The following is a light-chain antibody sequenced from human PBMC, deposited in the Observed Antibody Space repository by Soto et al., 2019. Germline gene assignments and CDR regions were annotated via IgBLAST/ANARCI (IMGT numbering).Light chain of an antibody. CDR3: SAWDASLNGYV. CDR1: SSKIGSKT. V-gene: IGLV1-44*01. CDR2: SNY. Sequence: QSVLTQPPSASGTPRQRVTISCFGSSSKIGSKTVNWYQQLPGTAPKLLIYSNYQRPSGVPDRFSGSKSGTSASLAISGLQSEDEADYYCSAWDASLNGYVFGTGTKVTVL. J-gene: IGLJ1*01.